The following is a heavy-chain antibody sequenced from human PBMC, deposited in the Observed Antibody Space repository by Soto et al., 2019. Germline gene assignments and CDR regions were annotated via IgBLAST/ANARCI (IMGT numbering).Heavy chain of an antibody. J-gene: IGHJ4*02. D-gene: IGHD1-26*01. V-gene: IGHV3-48*03. CDR2: IGISGNTI. CDR1: GFIFSSYE. CDR3: VRDVVGAHTFDY. Sequence: EVQLVESGGGLVQPGGSLRLSCAASGFIFSSYEMNWVRQAPGKGLEWVSYIGISGNTIYYADSVKGRFTISRDNAKNSLYLQMNSLRAEYTAVYDCVRDVVGAHTFDYCGQGTLVTVSS.